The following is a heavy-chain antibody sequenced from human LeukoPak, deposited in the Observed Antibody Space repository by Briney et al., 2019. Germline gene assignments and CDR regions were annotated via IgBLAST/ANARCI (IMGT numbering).Heavy chain of an antibody. J-gene: IGHJ5*02. CDR3: ARGLGYSYANNWFDP. Sequence: SETLSLTCTVSGYSISSGYYWGWLRQPPGKGLEWIGSIYHSGSTYYNPSLKSRVTISVDTSKNQFSLKLSSVTAADTAVYYCARGLGYSYANNWFDPWGQGTLVTVSS. V-gene: IGHV4-38-2*02. CDR2: IYHSGST. CDR1: GYSISSGYY. D-gene: IGHD5-18*01.